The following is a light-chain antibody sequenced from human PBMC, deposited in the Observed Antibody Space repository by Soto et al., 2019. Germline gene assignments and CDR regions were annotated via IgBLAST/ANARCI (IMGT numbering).Light chain of an antibody. Sequence: ETVVTQSPATLFVSPGERATLSCRASQSISIDLAWYQHKGAQAPRLLIYDASTRAEGVPARISGSGSGTEFTLTISSLQSEDVAIYYCLQTDTWPWTFGQGTKVEIK. CDR3: LQTDTWPWT. CDR1: QSISID. V-gene: IGKV3-15*01. J-gene: IGKJ1*01. CDR2: DAS.